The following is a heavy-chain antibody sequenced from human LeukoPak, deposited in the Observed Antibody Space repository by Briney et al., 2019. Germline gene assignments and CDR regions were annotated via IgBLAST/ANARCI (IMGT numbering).Heavy chain of an antibody. D-gene: IGHD6-13*01. CDR2: ISANGGRT. Sequence: GGSLRLSCSASGFIISDYAMHWVRQAPGKGLEYVSAISANGGRTYYADSVKGGFTISRDTSKNTLYLQMSSLRAEDTAMYHCVKDLYKGDSASWYFFHYWGQGTLVTVSS. V-gene: IGHV3-64D*06. CDR3: VKDLYKGDSASWYFFHY. CDR1: GFIISDYA. J-gene: IGHJ4*02.